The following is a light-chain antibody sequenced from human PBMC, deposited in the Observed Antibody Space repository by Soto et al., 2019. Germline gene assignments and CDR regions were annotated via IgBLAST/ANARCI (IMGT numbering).Light chain of an antibody. CDR1: QSISSW. Sequence: DIQMTQSPSTLSASVGDRVTSTCRASQSISSWLAWYQQKPGKAPKLLIYDASSLESGVPSRFSGSGSGTEFTLTINSLQPDDFATYYCQQYKSYWTFGQGTKVDIK. CDR3: QQYKSYWT. CDR2: DAS. J-gene: IGKJ1*01. V-gene: IGKV1-5*01.